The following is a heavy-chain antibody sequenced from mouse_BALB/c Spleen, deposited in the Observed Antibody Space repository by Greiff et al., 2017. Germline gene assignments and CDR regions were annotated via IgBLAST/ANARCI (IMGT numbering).Heavy chain of an antibody. V-gene: IGHV5-17*02. J-gene: IGHJ4*01. CDR2: ISSGSSTI. Sequence: EVQRVESGGGLVQPGGSLKLSCAASGFTFSSYTMSWVRQTPEKRLEWVAYISSGSSTIYYADTVKGRFTISRDNPKNTLFLQMTSLRSEDTAMYYCARSSYYAMDYWGQGTSVTVSS. D-gene: IGHD1-1*01. CDR3: ARSSYYAMDY. CDR1: GFTFSSYT.